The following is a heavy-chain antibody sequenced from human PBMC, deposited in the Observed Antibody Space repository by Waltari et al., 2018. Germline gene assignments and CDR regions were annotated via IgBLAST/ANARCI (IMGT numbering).Heavy chain of an antibody. V-gene: IGHV1-69*01. D-gene: IGHD4-17*01. J-gene: IGHJ4*02. Sequence: QVQLVQSGAEVKKPGSSVTVSCKASGGTFSSYAISWVRQSTGQGLEWMGGIIPIFGTANYAQKFQGRVTITADESTSTAYMELSSLRSEDTAVYYCATRGGDYGGNFDYFDYWGQGTLVTVSS. CDR1: GGTFSSYA. CDR3: ATRGGDYGGNFDYFDY. CDR2: IIPIFGTA.